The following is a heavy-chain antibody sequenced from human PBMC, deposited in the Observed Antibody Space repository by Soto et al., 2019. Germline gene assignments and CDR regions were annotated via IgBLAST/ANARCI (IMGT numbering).Heavy chain of an antibody. J-gene: IGHJ3*02. Sequence: EVQLLESGGGVVQPGGSLRLSCAASGFSFNDYAMTWVRQAPGKGLEWVSAMNDDGDSTYYAASVKGRFTICRDNSKNTVFLEMNSLRAEDTAAYHCAKVVVMRAVNDALEIWGQGTMVTVSS. CDR1: GFSFNDYA. CDR3: AKVVVMRAVNDALEI. CDR2: MNDDGDST. V-gene: IGHV3-23*01. D-gene: IGHD3-22*01.